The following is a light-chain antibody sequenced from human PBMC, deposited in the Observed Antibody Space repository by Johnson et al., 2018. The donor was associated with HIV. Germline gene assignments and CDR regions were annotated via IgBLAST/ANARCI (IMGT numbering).Light chain of an antibody. J-gene: IGLJ1*01. CDR2: ENN. CDR3: GAWDSSLSADV. CDR1: SSNIGNNY. V-gene: IGLV1-51*02. Sequence: QSVLTQPPSVCAAPGQKVTISCSGSSSNIGNNYVSWYQQLPGTAPKLLIYENNKRPSGIPDRFSGSKSGTSATLGITGLQTGDEADYYCGAWDSSLSADVFGTGTKVTVL.